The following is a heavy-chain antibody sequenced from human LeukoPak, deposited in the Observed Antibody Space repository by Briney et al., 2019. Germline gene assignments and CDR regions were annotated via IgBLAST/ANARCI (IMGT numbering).Heavy chain of an antibody. CDR3: VRDLGAAAFNY. CDR2: IHYSGAT. CDR1: GGSISSYY. J-gene: IGHJ4*02. Sequence: SETLSLTCTVSGGSISSYYWSWIRQTPEKGLEWIGNIHYSGATYHNPSLRSRVSISVDTSRSQFSLNLTSVTAADTAVYYCVRDLGAAAFNYWGQGTLVTVSS. D-gene: IGHD3-16*01. V-gene: IGHV4-59*12.